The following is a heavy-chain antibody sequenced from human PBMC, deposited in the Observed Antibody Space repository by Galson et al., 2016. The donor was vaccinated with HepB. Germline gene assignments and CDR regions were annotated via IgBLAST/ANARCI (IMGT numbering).Heavy chain of an antibody. D-gene: IGHD4-17*01. CDR3: VKARGFGDHLDAFGL. J-gene: IGHJ3*01. Sequence: SLRLSCAASGFEFGNYGMNWVRQTPDKRLQWVAVVSYGGTTQFYAGSVRGRFTISRDNVKSTVYLQMNNLRPEDTALYFCVKARGFGDHLDAFGLWGRGTMVIVS. CDR1: GFEFGNYG. CDR2: VSYGGTTQ. V-gene: IGHV3-30*18.